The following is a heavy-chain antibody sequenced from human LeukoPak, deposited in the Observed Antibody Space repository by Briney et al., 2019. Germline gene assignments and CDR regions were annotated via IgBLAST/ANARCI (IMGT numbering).Heavy chain of an antibody. CDR3: ATAGSDYYDSSGYPLDY. V-gene: IGHV1-24*01. Sequence: ASVKVSCKVSGYTLTELSMHWVRQAPGKGLEWMGGFDPEDGETIYAQKFQGRVTMTEDTSTDTAYMELSSLRSEDTAVYYCATAGSDYYDSSGYPLDYWGQGTLVTVSS. CDR2: FDPEDGET. CDR1: GYTLTELS. D-gene: IGHD3-22*01. J-gene: IGHJ4*02.